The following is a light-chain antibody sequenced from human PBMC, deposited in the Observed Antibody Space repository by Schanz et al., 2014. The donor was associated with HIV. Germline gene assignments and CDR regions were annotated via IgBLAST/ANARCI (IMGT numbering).Light chain of an antibody. J-gene: IGLJ2*01. V-gene: IGLV2-14*03. Sequence: QSALTQPASVSGSPGQSITISCAETGSDIAAYKYVSWYQQHPGKAPRLLIYDAINRPPGVSDRFSGSRSGDMASLIISGLQPDDEADYYCCSFTSRRTLFGGGTKLTVL. CDR3: CSFTSRRTL. CDR1: GSDIAAYKY. CDR2: DAI.